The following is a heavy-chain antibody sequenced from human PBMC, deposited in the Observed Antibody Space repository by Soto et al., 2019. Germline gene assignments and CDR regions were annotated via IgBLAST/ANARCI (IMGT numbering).Heavy chain of an antibody. D-gene: IGHD3-9*01. CDR2: ISYDGSNK. V-gene: IGHV3-30*03. CDR1: GFTFSSYG. Sequence: PGGSLRLSCAASGFTFSSYGMHWVRQAPGKGLEWVAVISYDGSNKYYADSVKGRFTISRDNSKNSLYLQMNSLRAEDTAVYYCARDGDDILTGSFDYWGQGTLVTVSS. J-gene: IGHJ4*02. CDR3: ARDGDDILTGSFDY.